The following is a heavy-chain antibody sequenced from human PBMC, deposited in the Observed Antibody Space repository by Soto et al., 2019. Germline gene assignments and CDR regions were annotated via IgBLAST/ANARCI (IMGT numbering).Heavy chain of an antibody. J-gene: IGHJ4*02. CDR1: GHTFTTYA. CDR3: ARGGSSGWPFDL. V-gene: IGHV1-3*01. CDR2: INAGNGDT. Sequence: QVQLVQSGAEVKKPGASVKVSCKASGHTFTTYAMHWVRQAPGQRLEWMGWINAGNGDTQSSQNFQGRVTITRDTSASTAYMELSSLRSEDTAVYYCARGGSSGWPFDLWGQGTLVTVSS. D-gene: IGHD6-19*01.